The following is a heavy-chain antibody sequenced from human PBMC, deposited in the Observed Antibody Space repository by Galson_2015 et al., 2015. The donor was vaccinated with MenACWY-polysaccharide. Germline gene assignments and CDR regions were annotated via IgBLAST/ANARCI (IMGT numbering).Heavy chain of an antibody. V-gene: IGHV3-48*02. Sequence: SLRLSCAASGFTFSAYCMTWVRQAPGKGLEWVSYIRGDRRTIFYAESMKGRFTISRDNAGNSLYLQMNSLRNEDTALYYCARDSRTAGADQCWGQGPLVTVSS. CDR2: IRGDRRTI. CDR1: GFTFSAYC. J-gene: IGHJ4*02. D-gene: IGHD6-13*01. CDR3: ARDSRTAGADQC.